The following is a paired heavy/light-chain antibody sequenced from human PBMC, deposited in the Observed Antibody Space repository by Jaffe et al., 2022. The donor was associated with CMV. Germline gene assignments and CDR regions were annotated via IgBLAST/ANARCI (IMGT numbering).Heavy chain of an antibody. CDR3: AKDSILRIQLWRQRDWYFDL. J-gene: IGHJ2*01. Sequence: QVQLVESGGGVVQPGRSLRLSCAASGFTFSSYGMHWVRQAPGKGLEWVAVISYDGSNKYYADSVKGRFTISRDNSKNTLYLQMNSLRAEDTAVYYCAKDSILRIQLWRQRDWYFDLWGRGTLVTVSS. CDR1: GFTFSSYG. D-gene: IGHD5-18*01. V-gene: IGHV3-30*18. CDR2: ISYDGSNK.
Light chain of an antibody. CDR2: YDS. Sequence: SYVLTQPPSVSVAPGKTARITCGGNNIGSKSVHWYQQKPGQAPVLVIYYDSDRPSGIPERFSGSNSGNTATLTISRVEAGDEADYYCQVWDSSSVVFGGGTKLTVL. J-gene: IGLJ2*01. CDR3: QVWDSSSVV. V-gene: IGLV3-21*04. CDR1: NIGSKS.